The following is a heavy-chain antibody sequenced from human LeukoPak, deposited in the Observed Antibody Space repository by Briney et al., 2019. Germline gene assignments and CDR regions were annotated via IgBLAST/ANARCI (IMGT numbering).Heavy chain of an antibody. D-gene: IGHD1-26*01. Sequence: GGSLRLSCAASGFTFSSYWMHWVRHAPGKGLVWVSRINSDGSSTSYADSVKGRFTISRDNAKNTLYLQMNSLRAEDTAVYYCARDPASGSYLEYYFDYWGQGTLVTVSS. CDR3: ARDPASGSYLEYYFDY. J-gene: IGHJ4*02. CDR2: INSDGSST. CDR1: GFTFSSYW. V-gene: IGHV3-74*01.